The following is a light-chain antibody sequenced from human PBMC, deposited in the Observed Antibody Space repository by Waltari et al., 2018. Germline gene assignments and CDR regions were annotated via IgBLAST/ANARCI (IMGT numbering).Light chain of an antibody. Sequence: EIVMTQSPATLSVSPGERATLSCRASQSVSSNLAWYQQKPGQAPRLLIYGASTRATGIPARFSGSGSGTELTLTISSLQSEDFALYYCQQYNDWPLFTFGPGTKVDIK. CDR2: GAS. V-gene: IGKV3-15*01. CDR1: QSVSSN. CDR3: QQYNDWPLFT. J-gene: IGKJ3*01.